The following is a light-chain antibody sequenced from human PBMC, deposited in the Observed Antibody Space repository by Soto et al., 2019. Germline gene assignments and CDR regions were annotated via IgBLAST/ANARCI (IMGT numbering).Light chain of an antibody. CDR1: SSNIGAGYD. J-gene: IGLJ2*01. V-gene: IGLV1-40*01. CDR2: GNS. CDR3: QSFDSSLRDVV. Sequence: QSVLTQPASVSGAPGQRVTISCTRSSSNIGAGYDVHWYQQLPGTAPKLLIYGNSNRPAGVPHRLSGSLSGTSASLAMTGGPAEDEAVYYCQSFDSSLRDVVFGGGTQLTFL.